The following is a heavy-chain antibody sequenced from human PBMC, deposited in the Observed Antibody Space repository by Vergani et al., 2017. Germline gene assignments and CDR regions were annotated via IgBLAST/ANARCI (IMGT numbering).Heavy chain of an antibody. CDR2: IISSSSYI. Sequence: EVQLVESGGGLVKPGGSLRLSCAASGLTFRSYSMNWVRQAPGKGLEWVSSIISSSSYIYYADSVKGRFTISRDNAKNSLYLQLNSLRAADTAVYYCARVGQYQLLSPFDYWGQGTLVTVSS. D-gene: IGHD2-2*01. J-gene: IGHJ4*02. V-gene: IGHV3-21*01. CDR1: GLTFRSYS. CDR3: ARVGQYQLLSPFDY.